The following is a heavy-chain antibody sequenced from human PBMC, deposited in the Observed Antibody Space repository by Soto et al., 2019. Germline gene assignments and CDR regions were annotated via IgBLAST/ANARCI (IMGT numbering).Heavy chain of an antibody. CDR3: ARDGPAPGIYFDY. D-gene: IGHD6-13*01. V-gene: IGHV3-7*01. Sequence: EVQLVESGGGLVQPGGSLRLSCAASGFTFSSHWMSWVRQAPGKGLEWVANINQDGSEIYYVDSVKGRFTISRDNAKNSVYLKMNSLRAEDTAVYYCARDGPAPGIYFDYWGQGILVTVSS. J-gene: IGHJ4*02. CDR1: GFTFSSHW. CDR2: INQDGSEI.